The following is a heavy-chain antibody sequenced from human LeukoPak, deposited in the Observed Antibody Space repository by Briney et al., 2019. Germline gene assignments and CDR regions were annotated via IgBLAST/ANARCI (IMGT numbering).Heavy chain of an antibody. J-gene: IGHJ5*02. CDR3: ARDTNGDGWFDP. CDR1: GFTFSSYA. V-gene: IGHV3-48*03. Sequence: GGSLRLSCVTSGFTFSSYATNWVRQAPGKGLEWVSYISSSGSTIYYADSVKGRFTISRDNAKNSLYLQMNSLRAEDTSVYYCARDTNGDGWFDPGGQGTLVTVSS. D-gene: IGHD4-17*01. CDR2: ISSSGSTI.